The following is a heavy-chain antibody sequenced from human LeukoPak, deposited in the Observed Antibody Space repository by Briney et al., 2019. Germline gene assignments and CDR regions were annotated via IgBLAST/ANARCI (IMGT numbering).Heavy chain of an antibody. CDR3: AKESYCSSTSCYIHYYYYYGMDV. V-gene: IGHV3-30*18. Sequence: PGRSLRLSCAASGFTFSSYGMHWVRQAPGKGLEWVAVISYNGSNKYYADSVKGRFTISRDNSKNTLYLQMNSLRAEDTAVYYCAKESYCSSTSCYIHYYYYYGMDVWGQGTTVTVSS. D-gene: IGHD2-2*02. J-gene: IGHJ6*02. CDR2: ISYNGSNK. CDR1: GFTFSSYG.